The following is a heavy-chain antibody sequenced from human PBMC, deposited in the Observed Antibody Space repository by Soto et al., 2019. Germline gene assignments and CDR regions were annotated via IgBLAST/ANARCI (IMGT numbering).Heavy chain of an antibody. CDR2: ISGSGGST. D-gene: IGHD6-19*01. Sequence: GGSLRLSCAASGFTFSSYAMSWVRQAPGKGLEWVSAISGSGGSTYYADSVKGRFTISRDNSKNTLYLRMNSLRAEDTAVYYCAKNRRMGIAVAGEPFDIWGRGTMVTVSS. V-gene: IGHV3-23*01. CDR3: AKNRRMGIAVAGEPFDI. J-gene: IGHJ3*02. CDR1: GFTFSSYA.